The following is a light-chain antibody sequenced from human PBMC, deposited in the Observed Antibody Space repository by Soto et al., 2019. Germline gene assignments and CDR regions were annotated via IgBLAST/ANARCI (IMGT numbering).Light chain of an antibody. V-gene: IGKV1-5*03. CDR1: QSISSW. Sequence: DIQMTQTPSTLSASVADRVTITCRASQSISSWLAWYQQKPGKAPNLLIYKASSLEGGVPSRFSGSGSGTDFTLTISSLQPEDFATYYCQQSYSTPWTFGQGTKVDIK. J-gene: IGKJ1*01. CDR3: QQSYSTPWT. CDR2: KAS.